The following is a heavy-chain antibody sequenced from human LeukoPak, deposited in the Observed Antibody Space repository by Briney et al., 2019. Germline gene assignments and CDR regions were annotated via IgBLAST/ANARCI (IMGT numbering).Heavy chain of an antibody. Sequence: SGPALVKPTQTLTLTCTFSGFSLSTSGMCVSWIRQPPGKALEWLARIDWDDDKYYSTSLKTRLTISKDTSKNQVVLTMTNMDPVDTATYYCARIARYHDSSGYSTGGYYYYGMDVWGQGTTVTVSS. CDR3: ARIARYHDSSGYSTGGYYYYGMDV. D-gene: IGHD3-22*01. CDR2: IDWDDDK. CDR1: GFSLSTSGMC. J-gene: IGHJ6*02. V-gene: IGHV2-70*11.